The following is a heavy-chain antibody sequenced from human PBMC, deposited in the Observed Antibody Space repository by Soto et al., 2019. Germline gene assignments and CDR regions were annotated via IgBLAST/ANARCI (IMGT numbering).Heavy chain of an antibody. CDR2: INHSGTI. J-gene: IGHJ5*02. CDR1: GGSFSGYY. D-gene: IGHD6-19*01. CDR3: ARGRSTGWYLWFDP. Sequence: SETLSLTCAVYGGSFSGYYWSWIRQPPGKGLEWIGEINHSGTINYNPSLKSRLTISLDTSQNQFSLKLSSVTAADTAIYYCARGRSTGWYLWFDPWGQGALVTVSS. V-gene: IGHV4-34*01.